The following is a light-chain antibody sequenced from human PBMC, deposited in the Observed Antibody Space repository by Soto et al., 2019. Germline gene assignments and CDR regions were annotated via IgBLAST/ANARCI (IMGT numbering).Light chain of an antibody. CDR2: DAS. J-gene: IGKJ1*01. CDR3: QDYGSSAWT. V-gene: IGKV3-11*01. CDR1: QSVSSY. Sequence: EIVLTQSPATLSLSPGERATLSCRASQSVSSYLAWYQQKPGQAPRLLIYDASNRATGIPARFSGSGSGTDFTLTISRLEPEDFAVYYCQDYGSSAWTFGQG.